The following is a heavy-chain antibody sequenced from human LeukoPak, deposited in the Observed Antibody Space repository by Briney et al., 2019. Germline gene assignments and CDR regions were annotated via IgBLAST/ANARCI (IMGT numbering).Heavy chain of an antibody. Sequence: GASVKVSCKASGGTVSSYAISWVRQSPGQGLEWMGRIIPILGIANYAQNFQGRVTITADKSTSTAYMELSSLRSEDTAVYYCASGGGYVSDYWGQGTLVTVSS. CDR3: ASGGGYVSDY. CDR1: GGTVSSYA. V-gene: IGHV1-69*04. J-gene: IGHJ4*02. CDR2: IIPILGIA. D-gene: IGHD5-12*01.